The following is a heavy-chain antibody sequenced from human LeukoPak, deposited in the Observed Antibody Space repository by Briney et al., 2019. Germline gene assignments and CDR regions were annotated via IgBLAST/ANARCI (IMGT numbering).Heavy chain of an antibody. J-gene: IGHJ4*02. CDR2: IYPGDSDT. V-gene: IGHV5-51*01. CDR1: GYSFTSYW. CDR3: ARQRITMVRGVIMNPHFDY. Sequence: GESLKISCKGSGYSFTSYWIGWVRQMPGKGLEWMGIIYPGDSDTRYSPSFQGQVTISADKSISTAYLQWSSLKASDTAMYYCARQRITMVRGVIMNPHFDYWGQGTLVTVSS. D-gene: IGHD3-10*01.